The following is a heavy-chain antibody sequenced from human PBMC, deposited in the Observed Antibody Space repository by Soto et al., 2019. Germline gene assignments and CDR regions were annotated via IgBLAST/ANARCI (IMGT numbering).Heavy chain of an antibody. CDR3: ARRDGYNFDY. V-gene: IGHV1-3*03. CDR2: INAGNGNT. Sequence: ASVKVSCKASGYTFTSYGISWVRQAPGQRLEWMGWINAGNGNTKYSQKFQGRVTITRDTSASTAYMELSSLRAEDMAVYYCARRDGYNFDYWGQGTLVTVSS. CDR1: GYTFTSYG. D-gene: IGHD5-12*01. J-gene: IGHJ4*02.